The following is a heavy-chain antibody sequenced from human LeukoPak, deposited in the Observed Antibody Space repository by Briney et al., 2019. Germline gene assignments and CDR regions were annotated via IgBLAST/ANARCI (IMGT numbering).Heavy chain of an antibody. D-gene: IGHD3-22*01. CDR3: ARGTITTGAFDI. J-gene: IGHJ3*02. V-gene: IGHV4-31*03. CDR1: GGSISSGGYY. Sequence: SETLSLTCTVSGGSISSGGYYWRWLRQHPGKGLEWIGYIYYSGNTYYNPSLKSRVTISVDTSKNQFSLKLSSMTAADTAVYYCARGTITTGAFDIWGQGTMVTVSS. CDR2: IYYSGNT.